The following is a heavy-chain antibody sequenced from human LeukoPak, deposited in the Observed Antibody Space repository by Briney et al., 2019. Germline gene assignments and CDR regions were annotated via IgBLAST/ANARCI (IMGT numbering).Heavy chain of an antibody. Sequence: GASVNVSCKASGYTFTSYAMHWVRQAPGQRLEWMGWINAGNGNTKYSQKFQGRVTITRDTSASTAYMELSSLRSEDTAVYYCARDEYGDYTHGLGGDPPSSYYGMDVWGQGTTVTVSS. CDR2: INAGNGNT. D-gene: IGHD4-17*01. CDR1: GYTFTSYA. CDR3: ARDEYGDYTHGLGGDPPSSYYGMDV. J-gene: IGHJ6*02. V-gene: IGHV1-3*01.